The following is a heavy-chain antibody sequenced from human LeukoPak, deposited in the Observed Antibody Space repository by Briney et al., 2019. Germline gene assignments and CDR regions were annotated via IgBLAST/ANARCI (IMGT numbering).Heavy chain of an antibody. V-gene: IGHV4-38-2*02. CDR3: ARDFEIGPDYSDTSGFDY. Sequence: EPSQTLSLTCNVSRYSISSGYFWAWIRQPPGKGLGWIGSIYHSGTPYFNPSLRSRVTILVDTSKNQFSLNLRSVTAADTAVYYCARDFEIGPDYSDTSGFDYWGQGTLVTVSS. CDR2: IYHSGTP. J-gene: IGHJ4*02. D-gene: IGHD3-22*01. CDR1: RYSISSGYF.